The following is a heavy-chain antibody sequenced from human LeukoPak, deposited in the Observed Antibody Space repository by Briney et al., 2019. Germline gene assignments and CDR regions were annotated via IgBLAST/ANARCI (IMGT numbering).Heavy chain of an antibody. J-gene: IGHJ4*02. V-gene: IGHV4-39*01. CDR3: ARLSEQLVGFDY. CDR1: GGSISSSSYY. CDR2: IYYSGST. D-gene: IGHD6-6*01. Sequence: SETLSLTCTASGGSISSSSYYWGWIRQPPGKGLEWIGSIYYSGSTYYNPSLKSRVTISVDTSKNQFSQKLSSVTAADTAVYYCARLSEQLVGFDYWGQGTLVTVSS.